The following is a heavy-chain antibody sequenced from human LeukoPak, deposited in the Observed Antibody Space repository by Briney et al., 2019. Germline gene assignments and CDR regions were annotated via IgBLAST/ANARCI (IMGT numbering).Heavy chain of an antibody. CDR2: IYPGDSDT. CDR3: ARVWGGCFDY. D-gene: IGHD7-27*01. CDR1: GYSFSSYW. Sequence: GESLKISCRAFGYSFSSYWIAWVRQMPGKGLEWMGSIYPGDSDTRNRPSFQGQVTISADKSISTAYLQWSSLKASDTAMYYCARVWGGCFDYWGQGTLVTVSS. V-gene: IGHV5-51*01. J-gene: IGHJ4*02.